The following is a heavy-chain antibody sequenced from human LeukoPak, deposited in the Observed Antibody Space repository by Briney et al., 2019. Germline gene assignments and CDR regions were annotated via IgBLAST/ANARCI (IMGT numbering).Heavy chain of an antibody. Sequence: SETLSLTCTVSGGSISSRTYYWGWIRQPPGKGLEWIGTIYYSDITYYSPSFKSRVTISVDTPKNQFSLNLASVTAADTAFYYYVRLGHIEIAFGGVIVDSWGQGALVTVSS. CDR1: GGSISSRTYY. D-gene: IGHD3-16*02. CDR2: IYYSDIT. CDR3: VRLGHIEIAFGGVIVDS. V-gene: IGHV4-39*01. J-gene: IGHJ4*02.